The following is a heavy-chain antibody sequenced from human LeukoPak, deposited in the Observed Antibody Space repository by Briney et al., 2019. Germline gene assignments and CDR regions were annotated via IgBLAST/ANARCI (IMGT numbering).Heavy chain of an antibody. J-gene: IGHJ4*02. CDR2: IYYSGST. Sequence: KPSETLSLTCTVSGGSISSYYWSWIRQPPGKGLEWIGYIYYSGSTNYNPSLKSRVTISIDPSKNQFSLKLSSVTAADTAIYFCARDRYGGYVNQAFDSWGQGTLVTVSS. V-gene: IGHV4-59*01. D-gene: IGHD5-12*01. CDR3: ARDRYGGYVNQAFDS. CDR1: GGSISSYY.